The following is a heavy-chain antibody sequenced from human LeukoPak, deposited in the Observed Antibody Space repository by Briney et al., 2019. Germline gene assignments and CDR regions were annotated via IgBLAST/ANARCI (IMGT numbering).Heavy chain of an antibody. D-gene: IGHD4-17*01. CDR3: AKFWDFGDYAIDY. Sequence: ETLSLTCTVSGGSISGSYWSWVRQAPGKGLEWVSAVSGSGDSTYYAGSVKGRFTISRDNSKNTVYLQMNSLRAEDTAVYYCAKFWDFGDYAIDYWGQGTLVTVSS. V-gene: IGHV3-23*01. CDR1: GGSISGSY. J-gene: IGHJ4*02. CDR2: VSGSGDST.